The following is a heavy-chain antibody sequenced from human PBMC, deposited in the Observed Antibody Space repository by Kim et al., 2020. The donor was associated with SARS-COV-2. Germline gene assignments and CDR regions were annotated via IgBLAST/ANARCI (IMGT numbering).Heavy chain of an antibody. CDR1: GGSISSHY. CDR3: ARFRSTWYLDF. J-gene: IGHJ4*02. CDR2: IYYSGTT. D-gene: IGHD1-26*01. V-gene: IGHV4-59*08. Sequence: SETLSLTCTVSGGSISSHYWSWIRQPPGKGLEWIGYIYYSGTTNYDPSLKSRVTISVDTSMNQFSLKLSSVTAADTAVYYCARFRSTWYLDFWGQGTLVT.